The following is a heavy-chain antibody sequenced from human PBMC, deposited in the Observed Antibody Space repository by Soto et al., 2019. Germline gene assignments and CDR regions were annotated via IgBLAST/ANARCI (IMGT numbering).Heavy chain of an antibody. D-gene: IGHD3-22*01. V-gene: IGHV3-23*01. CDR3: AKGRESSGSYRPFDY. CDR2: ISGGSVAT. CDR1: GFTFSSYA. J-gene: IGHJ4*02. Sequence: GGSLRLSCAASGFTFSSYAMSWVRQAPGKGLEWVSAISGGSVATNYADSVKGRFTISRDNSKNTLYLQMNSLRAEDTAVYYCAKGRESSGSYRPFDYWGQGTLVTVSS.